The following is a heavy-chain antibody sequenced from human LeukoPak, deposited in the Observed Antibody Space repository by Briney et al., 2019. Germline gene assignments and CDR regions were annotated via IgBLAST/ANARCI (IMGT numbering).Heavy chain of an antibody. D-gene: IGHD5-24*01. Sequence: ASVKVSCKASGYTFTGYYMHWVRQAPGQGLEWMGWINPNSGGTNYAQKFQGRVTMTRDTSISTACMELSRLRSDDTAVYYCARDMGWLQPDNYFDYWGQGTLVTVSS. J-gene: IGHJ4*02. CDR3: ARDMGWLQPDNYFDY. CDR2: INPNSGGT. CDR1: GYTFTGYY. V-gene: IGHV1-2*02.